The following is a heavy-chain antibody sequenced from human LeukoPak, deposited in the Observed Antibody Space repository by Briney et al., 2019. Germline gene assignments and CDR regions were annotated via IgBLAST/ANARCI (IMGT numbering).Heavy chain of an antibody. CDR3: AKRGSTTYHFDS. D-gene: IGHD2-2*01. V-gene: IGHV3-11*03. CDR2: ISSSTSYT. Sequence: GGSLRLSCAASGFPFSDYYMSWIRQAPGKGLEWVSYISSSTSYTYYADSVKGRFTISRDNSKNSLNLQMNSLRVEDTAVYYCAKRGSTTYHFDSWGQGTLVIVSS. J-gene: IGHJ4*02. CDR1: GFPFSDYY.